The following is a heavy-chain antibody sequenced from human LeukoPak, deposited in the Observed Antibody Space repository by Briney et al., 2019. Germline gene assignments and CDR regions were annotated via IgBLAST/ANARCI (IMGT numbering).Heavy chain of an antibody. CDR2: IVVGSGKT. D-gene: IGHD3-9*01. Sequence: GTSVKVSCKASGFTFSSSAVQWVRQARGQRLEWIGWIVVGSGKTNYAQKFQGRVTITRDMSTSTAYMELSSLRSEDTAVYYCAADGDILTGYYKFDYWGQGTLVTVPS. J-gene: IGHJ4*02. CDR1: GFTFSSSA. CDR3: AADGDILTGYYKFDY. V-gene: IGHV1-58*01.